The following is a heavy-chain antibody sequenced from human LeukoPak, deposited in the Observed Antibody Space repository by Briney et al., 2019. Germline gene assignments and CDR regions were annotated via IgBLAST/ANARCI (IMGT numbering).Heavy chain of an antibody. Sequence: PSETLSLTCTVSGGSIGSATGNYYWSWIRQPAGKGLEWIGRIYTRDSTYYNPSLKSRVTISLDTSKNQFSLNLNSVTAADTAVYYCAREIVGLTRPFDYWGQGTLVTVSS. CDR1: GGSIGSATGNYY. CDR2: IYTRDST. CDR3: AREIVGLTRPFDY. J-gene: IGHJ4*02. D-gene: IGHD1-26*01. V-gene: IGHV4-61*02.